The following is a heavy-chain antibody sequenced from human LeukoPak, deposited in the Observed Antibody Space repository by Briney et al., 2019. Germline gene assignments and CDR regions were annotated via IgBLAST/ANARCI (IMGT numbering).Heavy chain of an antibody. CDR3: ASLRDYPGSGSPRY. CDR2: IYHSGST. V-gene: IGHV4-4*02. D-gene: IGHD3-10*01. Sequence: SETLSLTCAVSGGSISSSHWWSWVRQPPGKGLEWIGEIYHSGSTNYNPSLESRVTISVDMSKNEFSLKLNSVTAADTAVYYCASLRDYPGSGSPRYWGQGTLVTVSS. CDR1: GGSISSSHW. J-gene: IGHJ4*02.